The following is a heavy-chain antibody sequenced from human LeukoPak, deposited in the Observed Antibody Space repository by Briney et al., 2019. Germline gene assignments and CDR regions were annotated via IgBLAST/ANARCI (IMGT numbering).Heavy chain of an antibody. J-gene: IGHJ4*02. CDR1: GYTFTSYG. V-gene: IGHV1-18*01. Sequence: ASVKVSCKASGYTFTSYGISWVRQAPGQGLEWMGWISAYNGNTNYAQKLQGRVTMTTGTSTSTAYMELRSLRSDDTAVYYCARDVYCSGGSCYGKLDYRGQGTLVTVSS. CDR3: ARDVYCSGGSCYGKLDY. D-gene: IGHD2-15*01. CDR2: ISAYNGNT.